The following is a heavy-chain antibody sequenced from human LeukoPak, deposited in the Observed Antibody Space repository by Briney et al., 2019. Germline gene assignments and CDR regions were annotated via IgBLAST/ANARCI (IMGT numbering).Heavy chain of an antibody. V-gene: IGHV3-7*03. CDR1: GFTFSSYW. Sequence: GGSLRLSCAASGFTFSSYWMNWARQAPGKGLEWVASINHNGNVNYYVDSVKGRFTISRDNAKSSLYLQVNSLRAEDTAVYFCARDKSAGADTGSSFYYWGQGALVTVSS. CDR3: ARDKSAGADTGSSFYY. D-gene: IGHD3-10*01. J-gene: IGHJ4*02. CDR2: INHNGNVN.